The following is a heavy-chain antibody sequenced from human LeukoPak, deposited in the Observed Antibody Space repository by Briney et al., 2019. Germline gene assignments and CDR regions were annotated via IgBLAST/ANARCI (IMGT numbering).Heavy chain of an antibody. Sequence: GGSLRLSCAASGFTFSSYAMHWVRQAPGKGLEWVAVISYDGSNKYYADSVKGRFTISRDNSKNTLYLQMNSLRAEDTAVYYCARGLRYCSGGSCYSWTFDYRGQGTLVTVSS. CDR3: ARGLRYCSGGSCYSWTFDY. J-gene: IGHJ4*02. V-gene: IGHV3-30*04. CDR2: ISYDGSNK. CDR1: GFTFSSYA. D-gene: IGHD2-15*01.